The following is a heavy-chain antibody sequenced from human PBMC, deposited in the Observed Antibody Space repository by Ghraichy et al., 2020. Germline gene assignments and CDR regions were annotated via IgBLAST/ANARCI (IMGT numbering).Heavy chain of an antibody. D-gene: IGHD6-19*01. CDR3: ARGAGGWYSDY. CDR2: INHSGST. V-gene: IGHV4-34*01. Sequence: GSLRLSCAVYGGSFSGYYWSWIRQPPGKGLEWIGEINHSGSTNYNPSLKSRVTISVDTSKNQFSLKLSSVTAADTAVYYCARGAGGWYSDYWGQGTLVTVSS. CDR1: GGSFSGYY. J-gene: IGHJ4*02.